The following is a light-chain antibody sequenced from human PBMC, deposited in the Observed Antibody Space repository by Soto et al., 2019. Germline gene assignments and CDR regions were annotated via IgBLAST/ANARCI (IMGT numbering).Light chain of an antibody. CDR3: AAWDDRLNAPV. V-gene: IGLV1-44*01. J-gene: IGLJ2*01. Sequence: QSVLTQPPSASGTPGQRVTISCSGSNSNIGSNAVNWYQQLPGTAPKLLIHGNDQRPSGVRDRLSGSKSGTSASLAISGLQSEDEADYYCAAWDDRLNAPVFGGGTKLTVL. CDR1: NSNIGSNA. CDR2: GND.